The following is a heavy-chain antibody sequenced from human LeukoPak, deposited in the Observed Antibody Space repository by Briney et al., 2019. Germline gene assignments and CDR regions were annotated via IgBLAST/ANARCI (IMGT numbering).Heavy chain of an antibody. Sequence: GGSLRLSCAASGFTFSTYAMTWVRQAPGKGLEWVSVIYSGGSTYYAGSVKGRFTISRDNSKNTLYLQMNSLRAEDTAVYYCARGKNYDYFDYWGQGTLVTVSS. D-gene: IGHD1-7*01. CDR2: IYSGGST. CDR3: ARGKNYDYFDY. J-gene: IGHJ4*02. V-gene: IGHV3-53*01. CDR1: GFTFSTYA.